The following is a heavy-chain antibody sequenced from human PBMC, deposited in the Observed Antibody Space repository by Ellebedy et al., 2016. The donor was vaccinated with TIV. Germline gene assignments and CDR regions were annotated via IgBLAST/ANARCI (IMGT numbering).Heavy chain of an antibody. Sequence: SETLSLTCTVSGASISSGDFYWSWIRQPPGKGLEWIGYIYYSGSTYYNASLKSRVTISVDASKNQFSLSLRSLAAADTAVYYCARGGASITIFGVDTDFFDYWGQGTLVTVFS. CDR1: GASISSGDFY. V-gene: IGHV4-30-4*01. J-gene: IGHJ4*02. CDR3: ARGGASITIFGVDTDFFDY. CDR2: IYYSGST. D-gene: IGHD3-3*01.